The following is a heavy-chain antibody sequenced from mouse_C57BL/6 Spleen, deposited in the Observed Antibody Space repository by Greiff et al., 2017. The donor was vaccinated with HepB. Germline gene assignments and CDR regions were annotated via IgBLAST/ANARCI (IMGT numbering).Heavy chain of an antibody. Sequence: EVHLVESEGGLVQPGSSMKLSCTASGFTFSDYYMAWVRQVPEKGLEWVANINYDGSSTYYLDSLKSRFIISRDNAKNILYLQMSSLKSEDTATYYCARRAYYGSSLDYWGQGTTLTVSS. CDR3: ARRAYYGSSLDY. CDR1: GFTFSDYY. J-gene: IGHJ2*01. CDR2: INYDGSST. V-gene: IGHV5-16*01. D-gene: IGHD1-1*01.